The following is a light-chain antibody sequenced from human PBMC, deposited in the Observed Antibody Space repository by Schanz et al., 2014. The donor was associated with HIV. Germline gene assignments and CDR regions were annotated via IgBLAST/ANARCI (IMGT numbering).Light chain of an antibody. Sequence: DIQMTQSPSSLSASVGDRVTITCRASQSISSYLNWYQQKPGKAPKLLIYDASTLQSGVPSRFSGSGSGTYFTLTISSLQPEDFATYYCQQSYGTPRTFGQGTKVEIK. CDR1: QSISSY. J-gene: IGKJ1*01. CDR3: QQSYGTPRT. CDR2: DAS. V-gene: IGKV1-39*01.